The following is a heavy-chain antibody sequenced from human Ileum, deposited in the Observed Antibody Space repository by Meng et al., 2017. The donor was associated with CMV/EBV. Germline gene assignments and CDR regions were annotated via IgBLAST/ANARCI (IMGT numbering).Heavy chain of an antibody. Sequence: GGSLRLSCVVSGFTFSTDAMNWGRQAPGKGLEWVSGITRGGDTYYADSVKGRFTISRDNSKNTVYLQMNGLRADDTAKYYCTREQLGYWGQGTMVTVSS. CDR2: ITRGGDT. CDR3: TREQLGY. V-gene: IGHV3-23*01. CDR1: GFTFSTDA. J-gene: IGHJ4*02. D-gene: IGHD1/OR15-1a*01.